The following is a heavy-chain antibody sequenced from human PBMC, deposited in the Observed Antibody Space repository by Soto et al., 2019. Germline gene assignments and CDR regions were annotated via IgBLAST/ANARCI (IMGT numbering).Heavy chain of an antibody. J-gene: IGHJ6*02. CDR1: GGSISSGGYY. CDR2: IYYSGST. V-gene: IGHV4-31*03. D-gene: IGHD2-2*01. CDR3: AREVLVPAAAYYYYYYGMDV. Sequence: QVQLQESGPGLVKPSQTLSLTCTVSGGSISSGGYYWSWIRQHPGKGLEWIGYIYYSGSTYYNPSLKSRVTISVDTSKTQFSLKLSSVTAADTAVYYCAREVLVPAAAYYYYYYGMDVWGQGTTVTVSS.